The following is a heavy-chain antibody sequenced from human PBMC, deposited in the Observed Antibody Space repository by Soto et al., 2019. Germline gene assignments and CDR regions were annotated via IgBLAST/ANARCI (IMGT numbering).Heavy chain of an antibody. D-gene: IGHD3-10*01. Sequence: SETLSLTCAVSGGSISSSNWWSWVRQPPGKGLEWIGEIYHSGSTNYNPSLKSRVTISVNKSKNQFSLKLSSEPAADTAVYYCAISAPGTTRVRGVIARPPYGMDVWGQGTTVTVPS. CDR2: IYHSGST. CDR1: GGSISSSNW. J-gene: IGHJ6*02. CDR3: AISAPGTTRVRGVIARPPYGMDV. V-gene: IGHV4-4*02.